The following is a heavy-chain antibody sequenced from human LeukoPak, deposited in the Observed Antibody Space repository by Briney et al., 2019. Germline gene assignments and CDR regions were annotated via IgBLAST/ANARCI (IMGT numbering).Heavy chain of an antibody. CDR1: GFTFSSYW. Sequence: PGGSLRLSCAASGFTFSSYWMHWVRQAPREALVWVSRINTDVSSTIYADSVKGRFTISRDNAKDTLYLQMNSLRAEDTAVYYCARGGPSGSYFDFWGQGTPVTVSS. CDR3: ARGGPSGSYFDF. V-gene: IGHV3-74*01. J-gene: IGHJ4*02. CDR2: INTDVSST. D-gene: IGHD1-26*01.